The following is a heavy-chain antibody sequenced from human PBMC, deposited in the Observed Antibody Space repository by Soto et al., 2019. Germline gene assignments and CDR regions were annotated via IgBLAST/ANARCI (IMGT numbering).Heavy chain of an antibody. V-gene: IGHV4-59*01. CDR1: GGSISGYY. J-gene: IGHJ5*02. D-gene: IGHD1-1*01. CDR3: ARGQFTGTTQGDGFDP. Sequence: PSETLSLTCTATGGSISGYYWNWIRQPPGKGLEWIGYVYSSGSTNYNPSLKNRVTISVGTSYNQFSLKLNSVTAADTAVYYCARGQFTGTTQGDGFDPWGQGTLVT. CDR2: VYSSGST.